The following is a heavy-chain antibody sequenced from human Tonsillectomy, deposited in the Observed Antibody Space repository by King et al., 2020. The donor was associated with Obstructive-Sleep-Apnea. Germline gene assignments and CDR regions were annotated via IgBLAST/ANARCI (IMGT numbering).Heavy chain of an antibody. CDR3: ARDDYGDNSRYFDY. Sequence: QLQESGPGLVKPSETLSLTCTVSGGSISSSIYSWGWIRQPPGKGLEWIGSIYYSGSTYYNPSLQSRVTISLDTSKNQFSLKLSSVTAADTAVYYCARDDYGDNSRYFDYWGQGSLVTVSS. V-gene: IGHV4-39*07. D-gene: IGHD4-23*01. CDR1: GGSISSSIYS. CDR2: IYYSGST. J-gene: IGHJ4*02.